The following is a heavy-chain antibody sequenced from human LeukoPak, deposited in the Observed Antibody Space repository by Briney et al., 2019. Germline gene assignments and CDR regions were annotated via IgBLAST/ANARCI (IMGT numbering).Heavy chain of an antibody. J-gene: IGHJ4*02. CDR3: ARTMDCRTLDY. V-gene: IGHV3-64*01. CDR2: ISSNGGST. D-gene: IGHD3/OR15-3a*01. CDR1: GFTFSSYA. Sequence: GGSLRLSCAASGFTFSSYAMQWVRQAPGKGLEYVSVISSNGGSTYYANSVKGRFTISRDNSKNTLYLQMGSLRAEDMAVYYCARTMDCRTLDYWGQGTLVTVSS.